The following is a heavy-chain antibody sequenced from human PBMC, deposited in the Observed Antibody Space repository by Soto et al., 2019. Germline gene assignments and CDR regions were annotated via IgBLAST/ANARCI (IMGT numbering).Heavy chain of an antibody. CDR2: FHYSGST. V-gene: IGHV4-39*01. D-gene: IGHD3-16*01. CDR3: ARGFGRSHFDY. CDR1: GGSISSRDSY. Sequence: PSETLSLTCTVSGGSISSRDSYWGWIRQPPGKGLEWIGSFHYSGSTYYNPSLKSRVTISVDTSTNQLSLRVTSVTAADTAVYYCARGFGRSHFDYWGQGTLVTVSS. J-gene: IGHJ4*02.